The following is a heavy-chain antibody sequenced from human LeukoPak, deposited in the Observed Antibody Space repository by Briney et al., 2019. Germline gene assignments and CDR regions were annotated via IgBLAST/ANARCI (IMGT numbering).Heavy chain of an antibody. V-gene: IGHV4-59*01. CDR1: GGSISSYY. CDR2: FYYSGST. CDR3: AREDFWSGYTGNENAFDI. D-gene: IGHD3-3*01. J-gene: IGHJ3*02. Sequence: TSETLSLTCTVSGGSISSYYWSWIRQPPGKGLEWIGYFYYSGSTNYNPSLKSRVTISVDTSKNQFSLKLSSVTAADTAVYYCAREDFWSGYTGNENAFDIWGQGTMVTVSS.